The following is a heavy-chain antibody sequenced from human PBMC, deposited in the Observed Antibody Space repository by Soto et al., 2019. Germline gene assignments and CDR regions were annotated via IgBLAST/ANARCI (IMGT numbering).Heavy chain of an antibody. CDR1: VYTFTCYY. CDR2: INPNSGGT. J-gene: IGHJ3*02. CDR3: ARDYDFWSGHAAFDI. D-gene: IGHD3-3*01. V-gene: IGHV1-2*02. Sequence: XSVKVSCKASVYTFTCYYMHWVRQAPGQGLEWMGWINPNSGGTNYAQKFQGRVTMTRDTSISTAYMELSRLRSDDTAVYYCARDYDFWSGHAAFDIWGQGPMVTV.